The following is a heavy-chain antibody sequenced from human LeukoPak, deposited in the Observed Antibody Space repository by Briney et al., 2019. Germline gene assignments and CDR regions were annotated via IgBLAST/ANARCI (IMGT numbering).Heavy chain of an antibody. CDR3: TTTYNYDSSGSIVDY. V-gene: IGHV3-15*01. CDR1: GFTFRNAW. Sequence: GGSLRLSCAASGFTFRNAWMTWVRQAPGQGLEWVGRIKSKTDGGTTDYAAPVKVRFTISRDDSKNTLYLQMNNLKTEDTALYYCTTTYNYDSSGSIVDYWGQGTLVTVSS. D-gene: IGHD3-22*01. J-gene: IGHJ4*02. CDR2: IKSKTDGGTT.